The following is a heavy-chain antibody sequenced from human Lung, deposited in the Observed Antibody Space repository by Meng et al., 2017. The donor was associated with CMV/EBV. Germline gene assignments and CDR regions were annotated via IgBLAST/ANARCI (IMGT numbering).Heavy chain of an antibody. J-gene: IGHJ4*02. CDR1: GFXFSDYS. Sequence: GGSXRLXCTASGFXFSDYSMSWVRQAPGKGLEWVSSISCSSIHIYYADSTKGRFTISRDNAKKSLYLQMNSLRAEDTAVYYCARGRGYCSSTNCYQNFDYWXQGTLVTVSS. V-gene: IGHV3-21*01. D-gene: IGHD2-2*01. CDR3: ARGRGYCSSTNCYQNFDY. CDR2: ISCSSIHI.